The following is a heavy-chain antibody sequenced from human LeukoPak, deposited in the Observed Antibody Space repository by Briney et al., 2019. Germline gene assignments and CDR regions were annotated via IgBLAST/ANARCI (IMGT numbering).Heavy chain of an antibody. J-gene: IGHJ4*02. CDR1: GFTFSSYF. CDR2: IRQDGSEK. D-gene: IGHD2-8*01. CDR3: ARDLESGYCTNGVCSYFDY. V-gene: IGHV3-7*03. Sequence: GGSLRLSCAASGFTFSSYFMHWVRQAPGKGLEWVANIRQDGSEKYYVDSVKGRFTISRDNAKNSLYLQMNSLRAEDTALYYCARDLESGYCTNGVCSYFDYWGQGTLVTVSS.